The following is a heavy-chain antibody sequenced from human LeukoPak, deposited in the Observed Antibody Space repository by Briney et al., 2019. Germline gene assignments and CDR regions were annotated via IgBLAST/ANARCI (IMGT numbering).Heavy chain of an antibody. CDR3: ARLRRDYGGHPFDY. V-gene: IGHV4-59*01. Sequence: PSETLSLTCTVSGGSISSYYWSWIRQPPGKRLEWIGYIYYSGNTNYNPSLKSRVTISVDTSKNQFSLKLSSVTAADTAVYYCARLRRDYGGHPFDYWGQGTLVTVSS. CDR1: GGSISSYY. J-gene: IGHJ4*02. CDR2: IYYSGNT. D-gene: IGHD4-23*01.